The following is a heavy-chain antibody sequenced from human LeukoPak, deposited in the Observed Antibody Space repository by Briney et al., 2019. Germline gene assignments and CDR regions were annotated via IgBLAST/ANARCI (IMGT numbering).Heavy chain of an antibody. CDR2: ISSSRIYI. CDR3: ATDIVVVPAS. Sequence: KSGGSLRLSCAASGFTFSNYSMNWVRQAPGKGLEWVSSISSSRIYIYYADSVKGRFTISRDNAKNSLYLQMNSLRAEDTAVYYCATDIVVVPASWGQGTLVTVSS. D-gene: IGHD2-2*01. V-gene: IGHV3-21*01. J-gene: IGHJ5*02. CDR1: GFTFSNYS.